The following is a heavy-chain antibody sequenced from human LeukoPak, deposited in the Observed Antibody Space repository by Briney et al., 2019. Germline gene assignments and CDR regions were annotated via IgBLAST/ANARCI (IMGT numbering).Heavy chain of an antibody. Sequence: SQTLSLTCAISGDSVSSNSAAWNWIGQSPSRGLEWLGRTYYRSKWYNDYAVSVKSRITINPDTSKNQFSLQLNSVTPEDTAVYYCAREGYYYDSSGYCYYFDYWGQGTLVTVSS. J-gene: IGHJ4*02. V-gene: IGHV6-1*01. CDR3: AREGYYYDSSGYCYYFDY. D-gene: IGHD3-22*01. CDR2: TYYRSKWYN. CDR1: GDSVSSNSAA.